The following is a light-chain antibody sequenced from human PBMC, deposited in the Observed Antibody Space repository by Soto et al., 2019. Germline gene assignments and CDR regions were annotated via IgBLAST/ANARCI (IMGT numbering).Light chain of an antibody. Sequence: QSALTQPPSASGSPGQSVAISCTGTSSDVGGNNYVSWYQQHPGKAPKLMVYEVTKRPSGVPDRFSGSKSGNTASLTVSGLQAEDEADYYSSSYAGSNNVIFGGGTKLTVL. J-gene: IGLJ2*01. CDR1: SSDVGGNNY. CDR2: EVT. CDR3: SSYAGSNNVI. V-gene: IGLV2-8*01.